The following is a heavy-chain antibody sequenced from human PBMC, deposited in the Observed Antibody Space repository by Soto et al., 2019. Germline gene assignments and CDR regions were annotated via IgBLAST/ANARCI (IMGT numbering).Heavy chain of an antibody. Sequence: PGGSLRLSCAASGFTFYSHAMSWVRQAPGKWLEWVSGTSASGGVTYYADSVKGRFTMSRDNAKNTLWLQMNSLRVEDTAVYYCVDGGAIGRPPLDPWGQGXLVTVYS. J-gene: IGHJ5*02. CDR1: GFTFYSHA. CDR2: TSASGGVT. CDR3: VDGGAIGRPPLDP. D-gene: IGHD6-6*01. V-gene: IGHV3-23*01.